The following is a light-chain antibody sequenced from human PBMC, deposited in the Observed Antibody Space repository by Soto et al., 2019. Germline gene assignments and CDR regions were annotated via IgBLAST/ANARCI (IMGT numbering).Light chain of an antibody. CDR3: QKRSDWRFT. Sequence: EIVLTQYPATLSLSPGERATLSCRASQSAGSYLAWYQQKPGQAPRLLIYDASNWATGVPARFSGSGSGTDFTLTISSLEPEDFGVYYCQKRSDWRFTFGPGTKVDIK. J-gene: IGKJ3*01. CDR1: QSAGSY. V-gene: IGKV3-11*01. CDR2: DAS.